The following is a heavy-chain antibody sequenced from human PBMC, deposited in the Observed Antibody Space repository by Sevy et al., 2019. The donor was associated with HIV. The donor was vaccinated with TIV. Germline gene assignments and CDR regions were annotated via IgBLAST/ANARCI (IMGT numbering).Heavy chain of an antibody. Sequence: SETLSLTCTVSGGSISSGDYYWSWIRQPPGKGLEWIGYIYYSGSTYYNPSLKSRVTISVDTSKIQFSLKLSSVTAADTAVYYCAGYCSSTSCYRGVWFDPWGQGTLVTVSS. CDR2: IYYSGST. J-gene: IGHJ5*02. CDR3: AGYCSSTSCYRGVWFDP. V-gene: IGHV4-30-4*01. D-gene: IGHD2-2*02. CDR1: GGSISSGDYY.